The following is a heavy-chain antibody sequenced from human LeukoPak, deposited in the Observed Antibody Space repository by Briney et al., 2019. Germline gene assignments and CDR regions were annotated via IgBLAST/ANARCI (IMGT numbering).Heavy chain of an antibody. CDR2: INHSGST. CDR3: ARASGATDWFDP. J-gene: IGHJ5*02. V-gene: IGHV4-34*01. CDR1: GGSFSGYY. Sequence: SETLSLTCAVYGGSFSGYYWSWILQPPGKGLEWIGEINHSGSTNYNPSLKSRVTISVDTSKNQFSLKLSSVTAADTAVYYCARASGATDWFDPWGQGTLVTVSS.